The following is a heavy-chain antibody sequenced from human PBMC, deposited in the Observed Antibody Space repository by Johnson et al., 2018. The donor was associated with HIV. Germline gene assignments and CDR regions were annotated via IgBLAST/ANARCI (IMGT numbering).Heavy chain of an antibody. CDR2: ISYDGSNK. CDR3: ARVVMITFGGVIALDAFDI. CDR1: GFNFSSYD. Sequence: QVQLVESGGGVVQPGRSLRLSCVVSGFNFSSYDIDWVRQAPGKGLEWLAAISYDGSNKFYADSVQGRFTISRDNAKNSLYLQMNSLRAEDTALYYCARVVMITFGGVIALDAFDIWGQGTMVTVSS. V-gene: IGHV3-30*04. J-gene: IGHJ3*02. D-gene: IGHD3-16*02.